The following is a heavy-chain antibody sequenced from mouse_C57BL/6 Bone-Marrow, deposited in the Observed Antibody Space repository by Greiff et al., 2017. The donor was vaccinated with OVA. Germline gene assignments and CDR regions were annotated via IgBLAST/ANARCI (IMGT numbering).Heavy chain of an antibody. CDR3: ARRGGHYSLDY. D-gene: IGHD2-12*01. CDR2: INPSNGGT. CDR1: GYTFTSYW. Sequence: QVHVKQPGTELVKPGASVKLSCKASGYTFTSYWMHWVKQRPGQGLEWIGNINPSNGGTNYNEKFKSKATLTVDKSSSTAYMQLSSLTSEDSAVYYCARRGGHYSLDYWGQGTTLTVSS. V-gene: IGHV1-53*01. J-gene: IGHJ2*01.